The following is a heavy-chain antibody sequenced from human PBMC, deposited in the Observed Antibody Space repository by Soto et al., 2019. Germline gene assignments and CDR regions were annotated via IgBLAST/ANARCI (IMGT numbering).Heavy chain of an antibody. CDR3: AKDAVSYNGKWDWFDS. Sequence: DVQLLQSGGGLVQPGGSLTLSCAASRFIFSDYAMNWVRQAPGKGLAWVSSIGGSNTDRYYADSVPGRFIISRDNSKNTMYLQMNSLRDDDTAVYYCAKDAVSYNGKWDWFDSWGQGTLVTVSS. J-gene: IGHJ5*01. CDR2: IGGSNTDR. V-gene: IGHV3-23*01. D-gene: IGHD1-26*01. CDR1: RFIFSDYA.